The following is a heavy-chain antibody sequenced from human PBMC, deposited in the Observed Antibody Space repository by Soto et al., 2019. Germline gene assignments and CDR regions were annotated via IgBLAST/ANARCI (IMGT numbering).Heavy chain of an antibody. J-gene: IGHJ3*02. D-gene: IGHD3-10*01. CDR1: GYRFTSYW. V-gene: IGHV5-51*03. CDR2: IYPGDSDT. CDR3: ASGIWVGESYYEAFDI. Sequence: EVQLVQSGAEVKKPGESLKISCKGSGYRFTSYWIGWVRQMPGKGLEWMGIIYPGDSDTRYSPSFQGQVTIPADKSISPAYLQWSSLKASDSAMYYCASGIWVGESYYEAFDIWGQGTMVTVSS.